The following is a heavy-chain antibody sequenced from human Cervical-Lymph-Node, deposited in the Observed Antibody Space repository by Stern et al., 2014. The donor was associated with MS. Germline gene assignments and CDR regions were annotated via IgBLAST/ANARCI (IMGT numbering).Heavy chain of an antibody. D-gene: IGHD2-15*01. CDR3: ARVRQILQPGAFDI. Sequence: QLQLQESGPGLVKPSQTLSLTCAVSGDSIGSGGYSWAWIRQSPGRGLEWIGYIYHSGSPYYTPSLKSRDTISVDRSKNQFSLKVNSVTAADTAVYYCARVRQILQPGAFDIWGQGTIVTVSS. J-gene: IGHJ3*02. V-gene: IGHV4-30-2*06. CDR2: IYHSGSP. CDR1: GDSIGSGGYS.